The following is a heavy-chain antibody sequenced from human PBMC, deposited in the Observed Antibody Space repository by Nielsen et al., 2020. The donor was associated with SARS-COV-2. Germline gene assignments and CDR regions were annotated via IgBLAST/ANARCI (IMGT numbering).Heavy chain of an antibody. CDR3: ARQREVRWPRDY. Sequence: KVSCKGSGYSFTSYWISWVRQMPGKGLEWMGRIDPSDSYTNYSPSFQGHVTISADKSISTAYLQWSSLKASDTAMYYCARQREVRWPRDYWGQGTLVTVSS. CDR2: IDPSDSYT. D-gene: IGHD1-26*01. CDR1: GYSFTSYW. J-gene: IGHJ4*02. V-gene: IGHV5-10-1*01.